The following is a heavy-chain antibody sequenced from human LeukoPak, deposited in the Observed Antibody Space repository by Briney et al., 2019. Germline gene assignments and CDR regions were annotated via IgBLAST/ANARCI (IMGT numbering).Heavy chain of an antibody. Sequence: PGGSLRLSCAASGFTVSSNYMSWVRQAPGRGLEWVSVIYSGGSTYYADSVKGRFTISRDNSKNTLYLQMNSLRAEDTAVYYCARGTYGSGSYYGYYYYGMDVWGQGTTVTVSS. CDR2: IYSGGST. J-gene: IGHJ6*02. CDR3: ARGTYGSGSYYGYYYYGMDV. CDR1: GFTVSSNY. D-gene: IGHD3-10*01. V-gene: IGHV3-53*01.